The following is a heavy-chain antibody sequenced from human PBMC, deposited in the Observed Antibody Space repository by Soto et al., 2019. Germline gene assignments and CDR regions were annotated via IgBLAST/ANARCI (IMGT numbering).Heavy chain of an antibody. V-gene: IGHV3-23*01. CDR3: EKVLFLLGSSTSCFWPDY. CDR2: ISGSGGST. Sequence: PGGSLRLSCAASGFTFSSYAMSWVRQAPGKGLEWVSAISGSGGSTYYADSVKGRFTISRDNSKNTLYLQMNSLRAEDTAVYYCEKVLFLLGSSTSCFWPDYGGRGPLVTVS. J-gene: IGHJ4*02. D-gene: IGHD2-2*01. CDR1: GFTFSSYA.